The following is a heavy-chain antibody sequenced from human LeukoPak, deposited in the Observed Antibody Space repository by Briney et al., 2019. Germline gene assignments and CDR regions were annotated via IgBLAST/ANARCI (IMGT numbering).Heavy chain of an antibody. CDR2: ISYDGSNK. CDR3: ARPLAAAAPSNYYYYYGMDV. CDR1: GFTFSSYA. J-gene: IGHJ6*02. V-gene: IGHV3-30-3*01. Sequence: GGSLRLSCAASGFTFSSYAMHWVRQAPGKGLEWVAVISYDGSNKYYADSVKGRFTISRDNSKNTLYLQMNSLRAEDTAVYYCARPLAAAAPSNYYYYYGMDVWGQGTTVTVSS. D-gene: IGHD6-13*01.